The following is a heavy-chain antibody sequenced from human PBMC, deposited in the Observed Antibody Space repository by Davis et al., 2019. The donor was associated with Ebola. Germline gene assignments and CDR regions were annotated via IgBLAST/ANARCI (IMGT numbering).Heavy chain of an antibody. V-gene: IGHV5-51*01. CDR3: ARAQQWLVQGYIDY. CDR1: GYSFTCYW. D-gene: IGHD6-19*01. J-gene: IGHJ4*02. CDR2: IYPYDSDT. Sequence: GESLKISCKGSGYSFTCYWIGWVRQMPGKGLEWMGIIYPYDSDTRYSPSFQGRVTISADKSISTAYLQWSSLKASDTAMYYCARAQQWLVQGYIDYWGQGTLVTVSS.